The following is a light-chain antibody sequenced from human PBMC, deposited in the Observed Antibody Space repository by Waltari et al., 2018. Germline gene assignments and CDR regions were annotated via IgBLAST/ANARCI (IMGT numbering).Light chain of an antibody. CDR1: QSISSY. CDR2: AVS. CDR3: QQSYSTPWT. Sequence: DIQMTQAPSSLSAPVGDRVTIPCRASQSISSYLNWYQQKPGKTPKRLIYAVSSLQRGVPSRFSGSGSGTDFTLTISSLQPEDFATYYCQQSYSTPWTFGQGTKVEIK. J-gene: IGKJ1*01. V-gene: IGKV1-39*01.